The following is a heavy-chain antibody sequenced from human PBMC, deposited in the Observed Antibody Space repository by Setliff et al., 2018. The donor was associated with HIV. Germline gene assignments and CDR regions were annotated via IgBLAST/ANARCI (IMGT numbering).Heavy chain of an antibody. CDR2: IYYSGST. Sequence: SETLSLTCAVYGGSLSGHYWSWIRQPPGKGLEWIGSIYYSGSTYYNPSLKSRVTISIDTSKIHFSLRLSSVTAADTAVYYCGRSMSQYDSSGYSVVDAFDIWGQGTMVTVSS. CDR1: GGSLSGHY. D-gene: IGHD3-22*01. CDR3: GRSMSQYDSSGYSVVDAFDI. J-gene: IGHJ3*02. V-gene: IGHV4-34*01.